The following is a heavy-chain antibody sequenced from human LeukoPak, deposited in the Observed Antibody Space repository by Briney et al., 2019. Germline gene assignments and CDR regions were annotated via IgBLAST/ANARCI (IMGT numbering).Heavy chain of an antibody. CDR3: ATGHYDSSGYYRVIDY. V-gene: IGHV1-24*01. D-gene: IGHD3-22*01. CDR2: FDPEDGET. J-gene: IGHJ4*02. Sequence: GASVKVSCKVSGYTLTELSMHWVRQAPGKGLEWMGGFDPEDGETIYAQKFQGRVTMTEDTSTDTAYMELSSLISEDTAVYYCATGHYDSSGYYRVIDYWGQGTLVTVSS. CDR1: GYTLTELS.